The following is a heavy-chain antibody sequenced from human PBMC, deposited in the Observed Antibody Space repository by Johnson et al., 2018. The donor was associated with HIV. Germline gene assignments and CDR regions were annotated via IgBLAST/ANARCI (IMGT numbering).Heavy chain of an antibody. CDR2: IKRKTDGGTT. Sequence: VQLVESGGGLVKPGGSLRLSCAASGFTFSNAWMTWVRQAPGKGLEWVGRIKRKTDGGTTDYAAPVKGRFTITRDDSKDTLYLQIKSLKTEDTAVYYCTSEGAFYDAFDIWGQGAMVTVSS. D-gene: IGHD3-16*01. J-gene: IGHJ3*02. CDR3: TSEGAFYDAFDI. CDR1: GFTFSNAW. V-gene: IGHV3-15*01.